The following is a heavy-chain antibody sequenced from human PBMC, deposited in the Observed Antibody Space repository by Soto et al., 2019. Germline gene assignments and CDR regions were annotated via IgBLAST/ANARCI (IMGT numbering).Heavy chain of an antibody. V-gene: IGHV1-69*01. CDR2: IIPIFGTA. J-gene: IGHJ4*02. Sequence: QVQLVQSGAEVKKPGSSVKVSCKASGGTFSSYAISWVRQAPGQGLEWMGGIIPIFGTANYAQKFQGRVTITADESTSTAYMELSSHRPDDTAVYYCARVVAYYDSSGYFFDYWGQGTLVTVSS. CDR1: GGTFSSYA. CDR3: ARVVAYYDSSGYFFDY. D-gene: IGHD3-22*01.